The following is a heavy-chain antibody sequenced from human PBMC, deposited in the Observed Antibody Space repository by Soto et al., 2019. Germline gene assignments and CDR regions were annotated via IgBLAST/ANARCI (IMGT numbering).Heavy chain of an antibody. CDR1: GGTFSSYA. Sequence: QVQLVQSGAEVKKPGSSVNVSCKASGGTFSSYAISWVRQAPGQGLEWMGGIIPIFGTANYAQKFQGRVTITADESTSTAYMELSSLRSEDTAVYYCARDLQVPPSYGMDVWGQGTTVTVSS. CDR3: ARDLQVPPSYGMDV. J-gene: IGHJ6*02. V-gene: IGHV1-69*01. CDR2: IIPIFGTA. D-gene: IGHD3-10*01.